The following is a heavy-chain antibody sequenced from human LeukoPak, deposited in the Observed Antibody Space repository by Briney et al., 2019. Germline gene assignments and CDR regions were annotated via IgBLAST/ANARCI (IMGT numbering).Heavy chain of an antibody. J-gene: IGHJ4*02. CDR1: GYTFTSYG. Sequence: ASVKVSCKASGYTFTSYGISWVRQAPGQGLEWMGWISAYNGNTNYAQKLQGRVTMTRDTSISTAYMELSRLRSDDTAVYYCATHYGSGSYYKFYYWGQGTLVTVSS. V-gene: IGHV1-18*01. CDR2: ISAYNGNT. D-gene: IGHD3-10*01. CDR3: ATHYGSGSYYKFYY.